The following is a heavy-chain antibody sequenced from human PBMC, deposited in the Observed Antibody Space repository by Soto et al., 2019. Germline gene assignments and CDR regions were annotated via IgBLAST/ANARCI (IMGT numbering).Heavy chain of an antibody. Sequence: GGSLRLSCAASGFTVSSNYMSWVRQAPGKGLEWVSVIYSGGSTYYADSVKGRFTISRHNSKNTLYLQMNSLRAEDTAVYYCARAEDIVVVPAATGAFDIWGQGTMVTVSS. J-gene: IGHJ3*02. D-gene: IGHD2-2*01. V-gene: IGHV3-53*04. CDR1: GFTVSSNY. CDR3: ARAEDIVVVPAATGAFDI. CDR2: IYSGGST.